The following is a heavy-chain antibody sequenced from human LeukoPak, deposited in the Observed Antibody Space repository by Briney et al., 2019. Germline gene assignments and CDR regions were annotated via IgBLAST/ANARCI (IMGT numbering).Heavy chain of an antibody. D-gene: IGHD2-2*01. CDR2: IIPVFGTA. V-gene: IGHV1-69*05. J-gene: IGHJ5*02. Sequence: SVKVSCKASGGTSSSYAISWVRQAPGQGLEWMGGIIPVFGTANYAQKFQGRVTITTDESTSTAYMELSSLRSEDTAVYYCASERYCSSTSCYLPINWFDPWGQGTLVTVSS. CDR1: GGTSSSYA. CDR3: ASERYCSSTSCYLPINWFDP.